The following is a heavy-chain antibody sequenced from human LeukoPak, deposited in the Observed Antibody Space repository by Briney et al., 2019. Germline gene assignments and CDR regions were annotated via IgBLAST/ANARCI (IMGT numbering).Heavy chain of an antibody. CDR1: GASISSGGYY. J-gene: IGHJ3*02. D-gene: IGHD6-6*01. V-gene: IGHV4-31*03. CDR3: SRERYSSSSHDAFDI. CDR2: IYYSGST. Sequence: SQTLSLTCTVSGASISSGGYYWSWIRQHPGKGLEYMGYIYYSGSTYYNPSLKSRVTISLDTSKTQFSLMLSPVTAADTAVYYCSRERYSSSSHDAFDIWGQGTMVTVSS.